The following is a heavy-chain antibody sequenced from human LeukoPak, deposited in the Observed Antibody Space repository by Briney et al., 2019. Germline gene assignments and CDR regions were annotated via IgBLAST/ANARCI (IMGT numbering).Heavy chain of an antibody. CDR1: GYTFTSYD. J-gene: IGHJ4*02. CDR3: AREGTYYDFWSGYYQNRLFDY. Sequence: GASVKVSCKASGYTFTSYDINWVRQATGQGLEWMGWMNPNSGNTGYAQKFQGRVTMTRNTSISTAYMELSSLRSGDTAVYYCAREGTYYDFWSGYYQNRLFDYWGQGTLVTVSS. CDR2: MNPNSGNT. V-gene: IGHV1-8*01. D-gene: IGHD3-3*01.